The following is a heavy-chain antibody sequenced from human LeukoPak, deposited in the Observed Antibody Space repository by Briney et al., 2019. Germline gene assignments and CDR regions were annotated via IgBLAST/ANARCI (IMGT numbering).Heavy chain of an antibody. Sequence: GGSLRLSCAASGFTFSSYGMHWVRQAPGKGLEWVAFIRYDGSNKYYADSVKGRFTISRDNAKNTLYLQMDSLRAEDTAVYYCAKDYGAARLVKFDYWGQGTLVTVSS. V-gene: IGHV3-30*02. CDR1: GFTFSSYG. J-gene: IGHJ4*02. CDR3: AKDYGAARLVKFDY. D-gene: IGHD6-6*01. CDR2: IRYDGSNK.